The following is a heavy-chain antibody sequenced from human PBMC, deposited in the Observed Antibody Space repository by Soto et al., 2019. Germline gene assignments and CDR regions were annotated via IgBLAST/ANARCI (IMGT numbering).Heavy chain of an antibody. D-gene: IGHD5-12*01. Sequence: SETLSLTCTVSGGSISSYYWSWIRQPPGKGLEWIGYIYYSGSTNYNPSLKSRVTISADTSKNQFSLKLSSVTAADTAVYYCARGVKYSGSNVPLYDYWGQGTLVTVSS. CDR3: ARGVKYSGSNVPLYDY. CDR2: IYYSGST. J-gene: IGHJ4*02. V-gene: IGHV4-59*01. CDR1: GGSISSYY.